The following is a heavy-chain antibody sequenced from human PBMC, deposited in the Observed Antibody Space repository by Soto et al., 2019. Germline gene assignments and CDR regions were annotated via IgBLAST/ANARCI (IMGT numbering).Heavy chain of an antibody. Sequence: ASVKVSCKASGYTFTGYYMHWVRQAPGQGLEWMGIINPSGGSTSYAQKFQGRVTMTRDTSTSTVYMELSSLRSEDTAVYYCASNKGSYYPLAAFDIWGQGTMVTVSS. CDR3: ASNKGSYYPLAAFDI. J-gene: IGHJ3*02. D-gene: IGHD1-26*01. CDR1: GYTFTGYY. V-gene: IGHV1-46*01. CDR2: INPSGGST.